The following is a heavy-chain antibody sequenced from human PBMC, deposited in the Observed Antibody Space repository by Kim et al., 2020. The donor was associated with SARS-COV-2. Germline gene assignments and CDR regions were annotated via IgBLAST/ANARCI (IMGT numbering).Heavy chain of an antibody. CDR3: ARDVGGSCFDY. Sequence: TNNNPTLKSRVTISVDTSKNQFSLKLSSVTAADTAVYYCARDVGGSCFDYWGQGTLVTVSS. V-gene: IGHV4-59*01. D-gene: IGHD1-26*01. CDR2: T. J-gene: IGHJ4*02.